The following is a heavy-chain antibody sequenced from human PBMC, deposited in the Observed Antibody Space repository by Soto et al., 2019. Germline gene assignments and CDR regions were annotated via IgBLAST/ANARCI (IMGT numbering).Heavy chain of an antibody. Sequence: QVQLVQSGAEEKKPGASVEVSCKASGYTFTSYAMHWVRQAPGQRLEWMGWINAGNGNTKYSQKFQGRVTITRDTSASTDYMELSSLRSEDTAVYYCARDRQQLNWFDPWGQGTLVTVSS. CDR2: INAGNGNT. V-gene: IGHV1-3*05. CDR3: ARDRQQLNWFDP. CDR1: GYTFTSYA. D-gene: IGHD6-13*01. J-gene: IGHJ5*02.